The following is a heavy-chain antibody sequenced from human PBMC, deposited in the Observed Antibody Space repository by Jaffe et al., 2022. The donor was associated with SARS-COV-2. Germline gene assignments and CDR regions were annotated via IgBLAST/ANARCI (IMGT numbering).Heavy chain of an antibody. Sequence: QVQLQESGPGLVKSSETLSLICSVSGDSISDYYWSWIRQPPGQGLEWIGYISNSGGTIYNPSLKSRVTISVDTSKNQFSLRLNSMTAADTAVYFCAKIADRGGWFDPWGQGTLVTVSS. D-gene: IGHD6-13*01. J-gene: IGHJ5*02. V-gene: IGHV4-59*01. CDR3: AKIADRGGWFDP. CDR1: GDSISDYY. CDR2: ISNSGGT.